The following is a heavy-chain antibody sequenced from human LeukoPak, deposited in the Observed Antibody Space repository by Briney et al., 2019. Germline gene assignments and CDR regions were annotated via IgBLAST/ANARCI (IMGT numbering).Heavy chain of an antibody. D-gene: IGHD3-16*02. V-gene: IGHV3-7*01. J-gene: IGHJ4*02. CDR3: ARGSRGYDYVWGSYRY. Sequence: GGSLRLSCAASGFTFSTYWMNWFRQTPGKGLEWVAKIKADGGEKDHVASVKGRFTISRDNAKNTLYLQMNSLRAEDTAVYYCARGSRGYDYVWGSYRYWGQGTLVTVSS. CDR1: GFTFSTYW. CDR2: IKADGGEK.